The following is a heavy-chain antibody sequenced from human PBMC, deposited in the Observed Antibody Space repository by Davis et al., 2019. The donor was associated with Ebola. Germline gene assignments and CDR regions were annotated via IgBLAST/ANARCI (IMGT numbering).Heavy chain of an antibody. CDR1: GFTFSSYD. D-gene: IGHD6-19*01. J-gene: IGHJ5*02. Sequence: GGSLRLSCAASGFTFSSYDMHWVRQATGKGLEWVSAIGTAGDTYYPGSVKGRFTISRENAKNSLYLQMNSLRAEDTAVYYCARHRIGYSSGWYYNWFDPWGQGTLVTVSS. CDR2: IGTAGDT. CDR3: ARHRIGYSSGWYYNWFDP. V-gene: IGHV3-13*01.